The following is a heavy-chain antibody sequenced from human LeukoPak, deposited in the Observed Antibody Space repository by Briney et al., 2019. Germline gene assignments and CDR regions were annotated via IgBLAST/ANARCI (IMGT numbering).Heavy chain of an antibody. CDR3: AKDFIAVADAFDI. D-gene: IGHD6-19*01. CDR1: GFTLSNNA. CDR2: ISGSGGST. J-gene: IGHJ3*02. V-gene: IGHV3-23*01. Sequence: PGGSLRLSCAASGFTLSNNAMAWVRQAPGKGLEWVSAISGSGGSTYYADSVKGRFTISRDNSKNTLYLQMNSLRAEDTAVYYCAKDFIAVADAFDIWGQGTMVTVSS.